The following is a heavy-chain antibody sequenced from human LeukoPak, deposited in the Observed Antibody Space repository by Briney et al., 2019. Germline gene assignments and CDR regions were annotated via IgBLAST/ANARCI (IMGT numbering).Heavy chain of an antibody. CDR3: ARIRDGYNDAYDL. CDR2: ISAYNGNT. D-gene: IGHD5-24*01. V-gene: IGHV1-18*01. CDR1: GYTFTSYG. Sequence: GASVKVSCKASGYTFTSYGISWVRQAPGQGLEWMGWISAYNGNTNYAQKLQGRVTMTTDTSTSTAYMELRSLRSEDTAIYYCARIRDGYNDAYDLWGQGAVVTVPS. J-gene: IGHJ3*01.